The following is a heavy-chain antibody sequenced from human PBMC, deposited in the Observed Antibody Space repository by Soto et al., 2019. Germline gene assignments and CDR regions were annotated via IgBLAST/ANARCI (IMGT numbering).Heavy chain of an antibody. CDR2: IYYSGST. V-gene: IGHV4-59*01. J-gene: IGHJ4*02. Sequence: TLSLTCTVSGGSISSYYWSWIRQPPGKGLEWIGYIYYSGSTNYNPSLKSQVTISVDTSKNQFSMKLNYVTAADTAVYYCASGLVGATPFDYWGQGTLVTVSS. CDR3: ASGLVGATPFDY. CDR1: GGSISSYY. D-gene: IGHD1-26*01.